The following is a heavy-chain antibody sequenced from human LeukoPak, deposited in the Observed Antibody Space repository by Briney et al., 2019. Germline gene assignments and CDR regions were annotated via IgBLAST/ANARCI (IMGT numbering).Heavy chain of an antibody. Sequence: ASVKVSCKASGYTFTSYDINWVRQATGQGLEWMGWMNPNSGNTGYAQRFQGRVTMTRNTSISTAYMELSSLRSEDTAVYSCARYVRGGIWGSYRTADYWGQGTLVTVS. V-gene: IGHV1-8*01. CDR2: MNPNSGNT. CDR3: ARYVRGGIWGSYRTADY. CDR1: GYTFTSYD. J-gene: IGHJ4*02. D-gene: IGHD3-16*02.